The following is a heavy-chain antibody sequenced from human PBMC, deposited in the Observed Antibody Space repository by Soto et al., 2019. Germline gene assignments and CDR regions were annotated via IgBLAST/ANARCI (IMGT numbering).Heavy chain of an antibody. V-gene: IGHV3-11*03. D-gene: IGHD1-1*01. CDR1: GFDFSEFH. J-gene: IGHJ4*02. CDR2: ISSSLGHT. Sequence: GCLRLSCVASGFDFSEFHISWVRQAPGKGLEWISYISSSLGHTDYAESVKGRFTISRDNAKSSVFLEMSDLRSDDTAVYYCAANWNFGLNFWGQGTLVTVSS. CDR3: AANWNFGLNF.